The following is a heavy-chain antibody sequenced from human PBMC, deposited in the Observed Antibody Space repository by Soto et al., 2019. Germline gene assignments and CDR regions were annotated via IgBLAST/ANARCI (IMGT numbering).Heavy chain of an antibody. CDR1: GFTFSSYA. J-gene: IGHJ4*02. CDR2: ISGSGVST. CDR3: PKVLVATIGADY. Sequence: EVQLLESEGGLVQPGGSLRLSCAASGFTFSSYAMNWVRQAPGKGLEWVSTISGSGVSTYYVDSVEGRFTISRDNSKNTLHLHVNSLRAEDTAVYYCPKVLVATIGADYWGQGTLVTVSS. D-gene: IGHD5-12*01. V-gene: IGHV3-23*01.